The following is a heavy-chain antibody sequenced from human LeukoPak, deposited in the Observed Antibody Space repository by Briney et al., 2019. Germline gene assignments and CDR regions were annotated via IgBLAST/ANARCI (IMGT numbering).Heavy chain of an antibody. Sequence: GGSLRLSCAASGFTFSSYWMHWVRQAPGKGLVWVSRINSDGSSTSYADSVKGRFTISRDNPKNTLYLQMNSLRAEDTAVYYCARDSVAGPHDAFDIWGQGTMVTVSS. CDR2: INSDGSST. V-gene: IGHV3-74*01. CDR1: GFTFSSYW. J-gene: IGHJ3*02. D-gene: IGHD6-19*01. CDR3: ARDSVAGPHDAFDI.